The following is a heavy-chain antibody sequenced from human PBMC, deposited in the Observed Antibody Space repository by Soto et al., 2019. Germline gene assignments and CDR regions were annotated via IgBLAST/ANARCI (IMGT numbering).Heavy chain of an antibody. J-gene: IGHJ5*02. V-gene: IGHV1-69*13. CDR2: IIPIFGTA. CDR1: GGTFSSYA. CDR3: AGRGDGYNYFGP. D-gene: IGHD5-12*01. Sequence: SVKVSCKASGGTFSSYAISWVRQAPGQGLEWMGGIIPIFGTANYAQKFQGRVTITADESTSTAYMELSSLRSEDTAVYYCAGRGDGYNYFGPWGQGTLVTVSS.